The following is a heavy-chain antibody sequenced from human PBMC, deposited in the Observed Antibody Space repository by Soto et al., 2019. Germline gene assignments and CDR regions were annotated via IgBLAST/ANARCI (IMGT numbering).Heavy chain of an antibody. J-gene: IGHJ4*02. CDR2: VYSGGLT. Sequence: EVQLVESGGGLIQPGGSLRLSCVASGFIVSSNYMGWVRQAPGKGLEWVSVVYSGGLTYYADSVKGRFTISRDDSRNMLFLQMSSLRADDTAMYYCARDYGGDSDDDYWGQGTLVTVSS. V-gene: IGHV3-53*01. D-gene: IGHD2-21*02. CDR3: ARDYGGDSDDDY. CDR1: GFIVSSNY.